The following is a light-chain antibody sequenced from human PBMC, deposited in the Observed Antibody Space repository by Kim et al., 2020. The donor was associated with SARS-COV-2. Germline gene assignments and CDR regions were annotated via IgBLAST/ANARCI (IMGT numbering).Light chain of an antibody. CDR3: SSYTTSSTLCV. CDR1: SSDVGGYNY. J-gene: IGLJ1*01. V-gene: IGLV2-14*03. CDR2: DVS. Sequence: SITIACTGSSSDVGGYNYVSWYRQHPGKAPKLMIYDVSKRPSGVSNRFSGSKSGNTASLNISGLQAEDEADYYCSSYTTSSTLCVFGAGTQLTVL.